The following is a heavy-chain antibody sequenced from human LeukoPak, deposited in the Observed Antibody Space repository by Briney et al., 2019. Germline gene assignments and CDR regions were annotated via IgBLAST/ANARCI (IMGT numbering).Heavy chain of an antibody. J-gene: IGHJ3*02. CDR3: ARSPSYSGDSSYDAFDM. CDR1: GFTFSTYA. Sequence: GGSLRPSCTASGFTFSTYAMSWVRQAPGKGLEWVSSISDRSVSIYYADSVRGRVTISRDNSKYTLSLHMNSLRAEDTAIYWCARSPSYSGDSSYDAFDMWGEGRIVTVSS. V-gene: IGHV3-23*01. CDR2: ISDRSVSI. D-gene: IGHD1-26*01.